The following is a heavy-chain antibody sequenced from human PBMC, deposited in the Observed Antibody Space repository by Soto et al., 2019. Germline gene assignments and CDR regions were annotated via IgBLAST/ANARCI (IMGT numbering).Heavy chain of an antibody. CDR2: INHSGST. Sequence: SETLSLTCAVYGGSFSCYYWSWIRQPPGKGLEWIGEINHSGSTNYNPSLKSRVTISVDTSKNQFSLKLSSVTAADTAVYYCASGGPKHELVGATIAAFDIWGQGTMVTVSS. V-gene: IGHV4-34*01. D-gene: IGHD1-26*01. CDR1: GGSFSCYY. J-gene: IGHJ3*02. CDR3: ASGGPKHELVGATIAAFDI.